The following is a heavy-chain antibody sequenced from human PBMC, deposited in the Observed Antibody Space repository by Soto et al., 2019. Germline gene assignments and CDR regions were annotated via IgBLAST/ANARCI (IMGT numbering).Heavy chain of an antibody. CDR3: ERQDGAANYYFDL. Sequence: PXDSLKVSWMCSGNTFASYGIGLVLQMPGKGLEWMGIIHPGNSDARYSPSFQGQVTISADKSISTAYLQWSSLKASDTAIYYCERQDGAANYYFDLWGQGTLVTVSS. CDR1: GNTFASYG. V-gene: IGHV5-51*01. D-gene: IGHD1-1*01. CDR2: IHPGNSDA. J-gene: IGHJ4*02.